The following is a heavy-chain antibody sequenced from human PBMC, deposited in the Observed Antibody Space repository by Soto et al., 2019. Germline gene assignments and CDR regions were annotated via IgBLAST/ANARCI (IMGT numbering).Heavy chain of an antibody. J-gene: IGHJ3*02. V-gene: IGHV1-18*03. D-gene: IGHD3-16*01. CDR1: GYTFTSYG. CDR2: ISAYNGNT. CDR3: AGGGGGDAFDI. Sequence: QVQLVQSGAEVKKPGASVKVSCKASGYTFTSYGISWVRQAPGQGLEWMGWISAYNGNTNYAQKLQGRVTMTTDTSTSPGCMGRRSRRPDDLSVSCCAGGGGGDAFDIWGQGTMVTVSS.